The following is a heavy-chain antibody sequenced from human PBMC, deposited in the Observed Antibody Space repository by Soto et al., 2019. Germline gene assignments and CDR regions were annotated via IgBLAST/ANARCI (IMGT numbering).Heavy chain of an antibody. Sequence: QVQLVQSGADVQRPGSSVRVSCKASGDTFNFYSINWVRQAPGLGLQWMGRINPILSMSNYAPRFQGRVTMTADKSTSTAYMELSSLRSEDTAMYYCATSYGSGYRAYDSWGQGALVTVFS. CDR1: GDTFNFYS. J-gene: IGHJ4*02. CDR3: ATSYGSGYRAYDS. D-gene: IGHD3-10*01. V-gene: IGHV1-69*02. CDR2: INPILSMS.